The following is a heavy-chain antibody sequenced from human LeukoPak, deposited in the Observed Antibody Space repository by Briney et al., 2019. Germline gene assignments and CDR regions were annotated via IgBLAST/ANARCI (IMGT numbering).Heavy chain of an antibody. CDR3: ARLYDLTIDV. D-gene: IGHD2/OR15-2a*01. CDR2: IRSKANTYAT. V-gene: IGHV3-73*01. Sequence: GGSLRLSCAASGFTFSGSAIHWVRQPSGKGLEWVGRIRSKANTYATAYAASVKGRFTVSRDDSKNTAYLQMNSLKTEDTAVYYCARLYDLTIDVWGKGTTVTVSS. CDR1: GFTFSGSA. J-gene: IGHJ6*03.